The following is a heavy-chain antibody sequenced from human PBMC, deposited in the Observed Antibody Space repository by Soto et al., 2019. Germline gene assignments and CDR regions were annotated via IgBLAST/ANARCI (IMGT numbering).Heavy chain of an antibody. CDR3: ARGNSYSSSWYPGNWFDP. D-gene: IGHD6-13*01. Sequence: QVQLQQWGAGLLKPSETLSLTCAVYGGSFSGYYWSWIRQPPGKGLEWIGEINHSGSTNYNPSLKSPVTIAVYTSKNQFSLKLSSVTAADTAVYYCARGNSYSSSWYPGNWFDPWGQGTLVTVSS. CDR1: GGSFSGYY. CDR2: INHSGST. V-gene: IGHV4-34*01. J-gene: IGHJ5*02.